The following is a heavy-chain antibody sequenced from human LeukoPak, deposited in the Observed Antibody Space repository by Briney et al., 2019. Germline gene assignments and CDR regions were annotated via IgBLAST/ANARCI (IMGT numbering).Heavy chain of an antibody. D-gene: IGHD6-6*01. V-gene: IGHV3-23*01. CDR3: AKIGSSSAADDY. Sequence: PGGSLRLSCAASGFTFGSYAMSWVRQAPGKGLERVSAISGSGGSTYYVDSVKGRFTISRDNSKNTLYLQMNSLRAEDTAVYYCAKIGSSSAADDYWGQGTLVTVSS. CDR2: ISGSGGST. CDR1: GFTFGSYA. J-gene: IGHJ4*02.